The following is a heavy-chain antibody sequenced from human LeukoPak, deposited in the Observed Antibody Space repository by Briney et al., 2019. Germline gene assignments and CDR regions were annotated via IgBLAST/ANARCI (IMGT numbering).Heavy chain of an antibody. CDR3: ARARREMVRGVIIPDAFDI. CDR2: IYYSGST. J-gene: IGHJ3*02. CDR1: GGSISSGDYY. Sequence: SQTLSLTCTVPGGSISSGDYYWSWIRQPPGKGLEWIGYIYYSGSTYYNPSLKSRVTISVDTSKNQFSLKLSSVTAADTAVYYCARARREMVRGVIIPDAFDIWGQGTMVTVSS. D-gene: IGHD3-10*01. V-gene: IGHV4-30-4*01.